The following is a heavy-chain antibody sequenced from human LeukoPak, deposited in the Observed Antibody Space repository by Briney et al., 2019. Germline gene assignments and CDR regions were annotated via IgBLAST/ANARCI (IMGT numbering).Heavy chain of an antibody. V-gene: IGHV4-34*01. J-gene: IGHJ4*02. CDR3: ARDGATVTKSD. D-gene: IGHD4-17*01. CDR1: GGSFSGYY. CDR2: INHSGST. Sequence: SETLSLTCAVYGGSFSGYYWSWIRQPPGKGLEWIGEINHSGSTYYNPSLKSRVTISVDTSKNQFSLKLSSVTAADTAVYYCARDGATVTKSDWGQGTLVTVSS.